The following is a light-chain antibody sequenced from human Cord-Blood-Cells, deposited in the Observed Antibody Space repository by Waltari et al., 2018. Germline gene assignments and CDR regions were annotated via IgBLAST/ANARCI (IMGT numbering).Light chain of an antibody. CDR1: QSVSSY. CDR2: DAS. V-gene: IGKV3-11*01. CDR3: QQRSNWPRTWT. J-gene: IGKJ1*01. Sequence: EIVLTPSPATLSLSPGEGATLACRASQSVSSYLAWYQQKPGQAPRLLIYDASNRATGIPARFSGSGSGTDFTLTISSLEPEDFAVYYCQQRSNWPRTWTFGQGTKVEIK.